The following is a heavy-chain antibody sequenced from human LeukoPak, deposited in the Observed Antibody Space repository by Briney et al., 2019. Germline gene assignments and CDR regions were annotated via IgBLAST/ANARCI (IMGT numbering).Heavy chain of an antibody. Sequence: GSLTLTCAASGFTVSGNYMSWVRQAPGKGLQWGSTIYKEGNTFYADSVRGRFTLSRDNSKNTLYLQMNSLRAEDTAIYYCARESVTSGWYLYWGQGTLVTVSS. V-gene: IGHV3-53*01. CDR2: IYKEGNT. J-gene: IGHJ4*02. CDR1: GFTVSGNY. CDR3: ARESVTSGWYLY. D-gene: IGHD6-19*01.